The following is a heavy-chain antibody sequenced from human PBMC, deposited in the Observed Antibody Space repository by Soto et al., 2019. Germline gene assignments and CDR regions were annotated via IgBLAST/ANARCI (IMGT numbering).Heavy chain of an antibody. CDR2: IYYSGST. V-gene: IGHV4-30-4*01. CDR3: AREVIGNNNWFDP. CDR1: GGSISSGDYY. J-gene: IGHJ5*02. Sequence: SETLSLTCTVSGGSISSGDYYWSWIRQPPGKGLEWIGYIYYSGSTYYNPSLKSRVTISVDTSKNQFSLKLSSVTAADTAVYYCAREVIGNNNWFDPWGQGTLVTVSS.